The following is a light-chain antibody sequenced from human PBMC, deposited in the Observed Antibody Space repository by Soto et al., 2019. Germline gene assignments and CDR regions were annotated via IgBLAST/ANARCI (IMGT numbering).Light chain of an antibody. CDR2: GAS. CDR3: QQRSNWPPIT. Sequence: EVVMTQSPAILSVSPGERATLSCSASQSVSSDLACYQQKPGQAPRLLIYGASTRATDMPGRFSGSGSGTDFTLTISSLEPEDFAVYYCQQRSNWPPITFGQGTRLEIK. J-gene: IGKJ5*01. CDR1: QSVSSD. V-gene: IGKV3-11*01.